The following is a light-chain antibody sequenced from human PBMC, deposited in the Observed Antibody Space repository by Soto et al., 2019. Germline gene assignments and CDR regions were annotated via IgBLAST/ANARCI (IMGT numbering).Light chain of an antibody. CDR1: SSDVGGYDY. J-gene: IGLJ2*01. CDR2: DVS. V-gene: IGLV2-14*01. Sequence: QSALTPPASVSGSPGQSITISCTGTSSDVGGYDYVSWYQQHPGKAPKLMIYDVSNRPSGVSTRFSGSKSGNTASRTISGLQAEDEAYYYCSSYTSSNTLFGGGTKLTVL. CDR3: SSYTSSNTL.